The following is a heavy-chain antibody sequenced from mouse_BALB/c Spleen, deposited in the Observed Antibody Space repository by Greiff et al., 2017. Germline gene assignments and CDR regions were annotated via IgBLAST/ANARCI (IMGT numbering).Heavy chain of an antibody. CDR1: GFTFSSYG. CDR3: ARGEVAMDY. CDR2: INSNGGTT. V-gene: IGHV5-6-3*01. J-gene: IGHJ4*01. Sequence: EVMLVESGGGLVQPGGSRKLSCAASGFTFSSYGMSWVRQTPDKRLEWVATINSNGGTTYYPDSVKGRFTISRDNAKNTLYLQMSSLKSEDTAMYYCARGEVAMDYWGQGTSVTVSS.